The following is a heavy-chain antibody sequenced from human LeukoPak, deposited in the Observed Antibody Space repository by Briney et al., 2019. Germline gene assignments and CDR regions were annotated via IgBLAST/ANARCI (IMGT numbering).Heavy chain of an antibody. V-gene: IGHV4-34*01. CDR2: INHSGST. CDR1: GGSFSGYY. Sequence: PSETLSLTCAVYGGSFSGYYWSWIRQPPGKGLEWIGEINHSGSTNYNPSLKSRVTISVDTSKNQFSLKLSSVTAADTAVYYCARGLIRDAFDIWGQGTMVTVSS. CDR3: ARGLIRDAFDI. D-gene: IGHD3-16*01. J-gene: IGHJ3*02.